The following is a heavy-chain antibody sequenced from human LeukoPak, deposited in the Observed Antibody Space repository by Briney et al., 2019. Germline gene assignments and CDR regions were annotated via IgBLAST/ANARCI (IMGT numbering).Heavy chain of an antibody. V-gene: IGHV4-34*01. CDR1: GGSFSGSF. J-gene: IGHJ3*01. Sequence: SETLSLTCAVYGGSFSGSFWTWIRQPPGKGLEWIGEINHSGSTNSNPSLKSRVTILVDTSKSQFSLKLRSVTAADTALYYCARGLRRRGADSFDLWGQGTMVTVSS. CDR3: ARGLRRRGADSFDL. CDR2: INHSGST. D-gene: IGHD1-26*01.